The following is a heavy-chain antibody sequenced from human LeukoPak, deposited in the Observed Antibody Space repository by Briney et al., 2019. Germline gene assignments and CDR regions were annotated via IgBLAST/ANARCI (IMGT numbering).Heavy chain of an antibody. CDR3: AREGRNQTYDSSGYLDY. CDR2: IYYSGST. V-gene: IGHV4-59*01. CDR1: GGSISSYY. D-gene: IGHD3-22*01. J-gene: IGHJ4*02. Sequence: MSSETLSLTCTVSGGSISSYYWSWIRQPPGKGLEWIGYIYYSGSTNYNPSLKSRVTISVDTSKNQFSLKLSSVTAADTAVYYCAREGRNQTYDSSGYLDYWGQGTLVTVSS.